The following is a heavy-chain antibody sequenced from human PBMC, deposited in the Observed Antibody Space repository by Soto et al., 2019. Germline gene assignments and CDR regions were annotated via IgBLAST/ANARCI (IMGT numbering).Heavy chain of an antibody. CDR2: INPNSGGT. V-gene: IGHV1-2*04. CDR3: ARLAGGSGSYFGGRTASAFDI. D-gene: IGHD3-10*01. J-gene: IGHJ3*02. CDR1: GYTFTGYY. Sequence: ASVKVSCKASGYTFTGYYMHWVRQAPGQGLEWMGWINPNSGGTNYAQKFQGWVTMTRDTSISTAYMELSRLRSDDTAVYYCARLAGGSGSYFGGRTASAFDIWGQGSMVTVSS.